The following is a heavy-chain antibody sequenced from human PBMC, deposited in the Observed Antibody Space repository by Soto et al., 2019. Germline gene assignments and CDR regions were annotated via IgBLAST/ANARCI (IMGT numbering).Heavy chain of an antibody. CDR1: GGTFSGYA. V-gene: IGHV1-69*06. J-gene: IGHJ6*02. CDR2: INPIFGSA. CDR3: ARDPPATAKYYYYGMDV. D-gene: IGHD2-2*01. Sequence: ASVKVSCKASGGTFSGYAISWVRQAPGQGLEWMGGINPIFGSANYAQKFQGRVTITADKSTSTAYMEMSSLRAEDTAVYYCARDPPATAKYYYYGMDVWGQGTTVTVSS.